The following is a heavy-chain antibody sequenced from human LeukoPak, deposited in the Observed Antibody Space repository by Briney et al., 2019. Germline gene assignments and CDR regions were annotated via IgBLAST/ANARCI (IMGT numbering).Heavy chain of an antibody. CDR2: INSAGST. CDR3: AKDQNTVATAPFDY. CDR1: GFTFSSYA. D-gene: IGHD4-17*01. Sequence: GGSLRLTCAASGFTFSSYAMSWVRQAPGKGLEWVSAINSAGSTYYGDSVRGRFTISRDNSKNVLHLQMNSLRAEDTALYYCAKDQNTVATAPFDYWGLGTLVTVSS. V-gene: IGHV3-23*01. J-gene: IGHJ4*02.